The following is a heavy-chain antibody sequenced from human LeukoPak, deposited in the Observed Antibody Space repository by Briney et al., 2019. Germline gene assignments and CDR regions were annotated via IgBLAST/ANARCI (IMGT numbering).Heavy chain of an antibody. Sequence: PGGSLRLSCAASGFTFSSFAMNWIRQPPGKGLEWIGEINHSGSTNYNPSLKSRVTISVDTSKNQFSLKLSSVTAADTAVYYCARVHSSSWYGAFFDYWGQGTLVTVSS. CDR3: ARVHSSSWYGAFFDY. CDR2: INHSGST. V-gene: IGHV4-34*01. CDR1: GFTFSSFA. J-gene: IGHJ4*02. D-gene: IGHD6-13*01.